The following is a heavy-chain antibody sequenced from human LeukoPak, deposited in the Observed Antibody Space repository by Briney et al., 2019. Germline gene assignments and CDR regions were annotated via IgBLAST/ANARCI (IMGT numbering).Heavy chain of an antibody. D-gene: IGHD2-15*01. CDR2: IYTSGST. CDR3: ARDSCSTLYYYYYYRDV. J-gene: IGHJ6*03. V-gene: IGHV4-4*07. CDR1: GGSISSYY. Sequence: SETMSLTCTVSGGSISSYYRSWIRQPAGKGLEWIGRIYTSGSTNYNPSLKSRVTISVDTSKNQFSLKLSSVTAADTAVYYCARDSCSTLYYYYYYRDVLGKGTTVTVSS.